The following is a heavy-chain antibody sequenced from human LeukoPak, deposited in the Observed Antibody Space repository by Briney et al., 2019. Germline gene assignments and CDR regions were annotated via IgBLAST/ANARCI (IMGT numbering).Heavy chain of an antibody. D-gene: IGHD3-22*01. V-gene: IGHV3-33*01. CDR2: VWHDESYK. J-gene: IGHJ4*02. Sequence: GGSLRLSCAASGFIFSTFGMHWVRQAPGKGLEWVAVVWHDESYKYYEDSVKGRFTISRDNAKNTLYLQMNNVRVEDTAVYYCARVGDYENSGSQPFDYWGQGTLVTVSS. CDR3: ARVGDYENSGSQPFDY. CDR1: GFIFSTFG.